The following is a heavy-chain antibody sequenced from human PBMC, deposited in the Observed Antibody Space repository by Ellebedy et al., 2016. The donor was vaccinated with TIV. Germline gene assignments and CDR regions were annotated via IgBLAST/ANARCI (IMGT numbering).Heavy chain of an antibody. D-gene: IGHD7-27*01. V-gene: IGHV3-30*03. J-gene: IGHJ6*02. Sequence: GESLKISCAASGLTFSSYGMHWVRQAPGKGLEWVAVISYDGTKTYYADSVKGRFTISRDNSKNTLYLQVDSLRAEDTAVYYCAQTNWGSGGFYGMDVWGQGTTVTVSS. CDR3: AQTNWGSGGFYGMDV. CDR2: ISYDGTKT. CDR1: GLTFSSYG.